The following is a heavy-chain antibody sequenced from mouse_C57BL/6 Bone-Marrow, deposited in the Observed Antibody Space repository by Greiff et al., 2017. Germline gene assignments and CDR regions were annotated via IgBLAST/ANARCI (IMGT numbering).Heavy chain of an antibody. CDR3: ARRDWDYFDY. CDR2: IYPSDSET. Sequence: QVQLQQPGAELVRPGSSVKLSCKASGYTFTSYWMDWVKQRPGQGLEWIGNIYPSDSETHYNQKFKDKATLTVDKSSSTAYMQLSSLTSEDSAVYYGARRDWDYFDYWGQGTTLTVSS. D-gene: IGHD4-1*01. V-gene: IGHV1-61*01. CDR1: GYTFTSYW. J-gene: IGHJ2*01.